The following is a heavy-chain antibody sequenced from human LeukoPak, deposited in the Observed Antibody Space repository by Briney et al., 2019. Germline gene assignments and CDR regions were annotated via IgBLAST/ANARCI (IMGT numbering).Heavy chain of an antibody. Sequence: KPSETLSLTCAVYGGSFSGYYWSWIRQPPGKGLEWIGEINHSGSTNYNPSLKSRVTISVDTSKNQFSLKLSSVTAADTAVYYCASLSGYSYGSRDYWGQGTLVTVSS. J-gene: IGHJ4*02. CDR2: INHSGST. CDR1: GGSFSGYY. D-gene: IGHD5-18*01. CDR3: ASLSGYSYGSRDY. V-gene: IGHV4-34*01.